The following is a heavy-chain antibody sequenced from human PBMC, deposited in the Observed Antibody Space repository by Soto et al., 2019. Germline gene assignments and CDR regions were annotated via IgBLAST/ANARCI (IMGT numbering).Heavy chain of an antibody. D-gene: IGHD3-16*01. CDR3: ARHPYPHYYYYMDV. J-gene: IGHJ6*03. CDR1: GGSISSSSYY. V-gene: IGHV4-39*01. CDR2: IYYSGST. Sequence: TSETLSLTCTVSGGSISSSSYYWGWIRQPPGKGLEWIGSIYYSGSTYYNPSLKSRVTISVDTSKNQFSLKLSSVTAADTAVYYCARHPYPHYYYYMDVWGKGTTVTVSS.